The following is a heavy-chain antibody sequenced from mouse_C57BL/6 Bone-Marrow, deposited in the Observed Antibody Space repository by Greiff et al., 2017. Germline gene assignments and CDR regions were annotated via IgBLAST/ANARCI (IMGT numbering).Heavy chain of an antibody. CDR1: GFTFSSYG. CDR3: ARHRGDY. D-gene: IGHD3-1*01. V-gene: IGHV5-6*01. Sequence: EVQLVESGGDLVKPGGSLKLSCAASGFTFSSYGMSWVRQTPDKRLEWVATISSGGSYTYYPDSVKGRFTISRDNAKNTPYLQMSSLKSEDTAMYYCARHRGDYWGQGTTLTVSS. J-gene: IGHJ2*01. CDR2: ISSGGSYT.